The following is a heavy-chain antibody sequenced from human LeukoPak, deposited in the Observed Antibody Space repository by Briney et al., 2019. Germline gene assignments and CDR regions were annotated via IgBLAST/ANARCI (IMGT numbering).Heavy chain of an antibody. CDR3: ARDGGRDSSGYYLRVSDAFDI. CDR2: INPNSGGT. V-gene: IGHV1-2*02. J-gene: IGHJ3*02. D-gene: IGHD3-22*01. Sequence: GASVKVSCKASGYTFTSYGISWVRQAPGQGLEWMGWINPNSGGTNYAQKFQGRVTMTRDTSISTAYMELSRLRSDDTAVYYCARDGGRDSSGYYLRVSDAFDIWGQGTMVTVSS. CDR1: GYTFTSYG.